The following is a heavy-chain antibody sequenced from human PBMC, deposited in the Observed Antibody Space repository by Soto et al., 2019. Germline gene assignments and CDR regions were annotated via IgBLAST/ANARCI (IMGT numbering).Heavy chain of an antibody. CDR2: ISGSGGST. J-gene: IGHJ4*02. Sequence: GGSLRLSWAASGFTCSSYAMSWVRQAPGKGLEWVSAISGSGGSTYYADSVKGRFTISRDNSKNTLYLQMNSLRAEDTAVYYCAKVRGYSYGYFDYWGQGTLVTVSS. D-gene: IGHD5-18*01. CDR1: GFTCSSYA. V-gene: IGHV3-23*01. CDR3: AKVRGYSYGYFDY.